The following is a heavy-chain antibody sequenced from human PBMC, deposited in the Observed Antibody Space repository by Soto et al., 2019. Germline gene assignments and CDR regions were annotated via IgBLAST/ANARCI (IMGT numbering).Heavy chain of an antibody. Sequence: SETLSLTCTVSGGSISSSSYYWGWIRQPPGKGLEWIGSIYYSGSTYYNPSLKSRVTISVDTSKNQFSLKLSSVTAADTAVYYCARGAIVVVPAAIRSGGNWFDPWGQGTLVTVSS. D-gene: IGHD2-2*01. J-gene: IGHJ5*02. CDR1: GGSISSSSYY. CDR3: ARGAIVVVPAAIRSGGNWFDP. CDR2: IYYSGST. V-gene: IGHV4-39*01.